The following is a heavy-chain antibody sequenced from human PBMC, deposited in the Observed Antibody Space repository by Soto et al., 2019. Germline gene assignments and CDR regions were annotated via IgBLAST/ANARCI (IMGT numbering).Heavy chain of an antibody. CDR1: GDSLNNSY. V-gene: IGHV4-59*01. J-gene: IGHJ4*02. CDR2: VYYTGST. Sequence: LSETLSLTCTVSGDSLNNSYWSWIRQPPGKGLEWIGYVYYTGSTIYNPSLQSRVTMSVDTSSNRFSLKLSSMTAADTAVYYCAKYRSTEAERYRLDYWGPRALVTGSS. CDR3: AKYRSTEAERYRLDY. D-gene: IGHD2-2*01.